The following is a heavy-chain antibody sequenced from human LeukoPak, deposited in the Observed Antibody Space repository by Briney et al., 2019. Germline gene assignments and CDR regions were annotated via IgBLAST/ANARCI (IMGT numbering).Heavy chain of an antibody. D-gene: IGHD6-19*01. CDR1: GFTLSSYA. V-gene: IGHV3-30*04. Sequence: GGSLRLSCAASGFTLSSYAMHWVRQAPGKGLEWVAVISYDGSNKYYADSVKGRFTISRDNSKNTLYLQMNSLRAEDTAVYYCARDDSGSDYWGQGTLVTVSS. CDR3: ARDDSGSDY. J-gene: IGHJ4*02. CDR2: ISYDGSNK.